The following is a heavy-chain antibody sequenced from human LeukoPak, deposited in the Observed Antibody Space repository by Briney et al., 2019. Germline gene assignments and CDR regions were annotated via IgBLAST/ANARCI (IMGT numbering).Heavy chain of an antibody. CDR3: ARPQYSSSWRTGFDY. CDR2: IYYSGST. V-gene: IGHV4-59*01. Sequence: PSETLSLTCTVSGGSISSYYWSWIRQPPGKGLEWIGYIYYSGSTNCNPSLKSRVTISVDTSKNQFSLKLSSVTAADTAVYYCARPQYSSSWRTGFDYWGQGTLVTVSS. D-gene: IGHD6-13*01. J-gene: IGHJ4*02. CDR1: GGSISSYY.